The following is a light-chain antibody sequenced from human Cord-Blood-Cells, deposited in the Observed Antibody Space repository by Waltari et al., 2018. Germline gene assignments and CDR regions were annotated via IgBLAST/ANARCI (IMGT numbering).Light chain of an antibody. Sequence: QPVLTQSSSASASLGSSVKLTSTLSSGHSSYIISSHQQRPGKAPRYLMKLEGSGSYNKGSGVPDRFSGSSSGADRYLTISNLQSEDEADYYCETWDSNTRVFGGGTKLTVL. J-gene: IGLJ3*02. CDR1: SGHSSYI. CDR2: LEGSGSY. V-gene: IGLV4-60*03. CDR3: ETWDSNTRV.